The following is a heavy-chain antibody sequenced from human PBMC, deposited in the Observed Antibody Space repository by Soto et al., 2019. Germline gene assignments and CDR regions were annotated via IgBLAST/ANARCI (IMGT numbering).Heavy chain of an antibody. D-gene: IGHD1-1*01. CDR3: AREKEPTGPWFDP. CDR1: GYTFTTYA. V-gene: IGHV1-3*01. Sequence: QVPLVQSGAEVRKPGASVKISCQASGYTFTTYALYWVRQAPGQRLEWMGWINGGDGNTRYSQKFQDRVTITRDTSASTTYMELSSLRSEDTAVYYCAREKEPTGPWFDPWGQGTLVTVSS. J-gene: IGHJ5*02. CDR2: INGGDGNT.